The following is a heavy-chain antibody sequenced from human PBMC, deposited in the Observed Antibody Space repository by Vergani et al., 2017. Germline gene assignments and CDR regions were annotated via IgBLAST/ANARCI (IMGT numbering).Heavy chain of an antibody. V-gene: IGHV3-23*01. CDR3: AREGVGGNSYDGIDY. D-gene: IGHD3-16*01. Sequence: EVQLLESGGGLVQPGGSLRLSCAASGFTFSIYAMSWVRQAPGKGLEWVSFITGSGGSIYYTDSVKGRFTISRDNSKKTMFLLMNSLRAEDMAVYYCAREGVGGNSYDGIDYWGQGTLVTVSS. J-gene: IGHJ4*02. CDR2: ITGSGGSI. CDR1: GFTFSIYA.